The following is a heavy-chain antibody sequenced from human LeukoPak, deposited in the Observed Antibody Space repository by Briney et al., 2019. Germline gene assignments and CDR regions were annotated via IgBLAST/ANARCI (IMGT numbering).Heavy chain of an antibody. J-gene: IGHJ3*02. CDR3: AREKPFGYCSSTSCYRRAGDAFDI. CDR1: GRTFSRYA. CDR2: IIPIFGTA. V-gene: IGHV1-69*01. D-gene: IGHD2-2*03. Sequence: GASVKVSCKASGRTFSRYAISWVRQAAGQGLEWMGGIIPIFGTANYAQKFQGRVTITADESTSTAYMELSSLRSEDTAVYYCAREKPFGYCSSTSCYRRAGDAFDIWGQGTMVTVPS.